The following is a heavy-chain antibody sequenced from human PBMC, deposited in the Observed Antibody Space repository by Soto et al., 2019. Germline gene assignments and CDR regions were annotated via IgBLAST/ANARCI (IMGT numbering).Heavy chain of an antibody. CDR3: ARDLPGSGPNFDY. J-gene: IGHJ4*02. Sequence: GGSLRLSCAASGFTLSSYTIHWVRQAPGKGLECVSYISSSNDKIYYADSVKGRFTISRDNAKNSVSLQMNSLRAEDTAMYYCARDLPGSGPNFDYWGQGTLVTVSS. CDR2: ISSSNDKI. V-gene: IGHV3-48*01. CDR1: GFTLSSYT. D-gene: IGHD5-12*01.